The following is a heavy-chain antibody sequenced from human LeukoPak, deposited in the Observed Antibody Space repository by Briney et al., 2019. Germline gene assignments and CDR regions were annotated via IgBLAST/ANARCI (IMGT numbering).Heavy chain of an antibody. CDR3: ARAVVVPAANNDY. D-gene: IGHD2-2*01. CDR2: INPNSGGT. Sequence: ASVKVSCKASGYTFTGYYMHWVRQAPGQGLEWMGWINPNSGGTNYAQKFQGRVTMTRDTFISTAYMELSRLRSDDTAVYYCARAVVVPAANNDYWGQGTLVTVSS. CDR1: GYTFTGYY. V-gene: IGHV1-2*02. J-gene: IGHJ4*02.